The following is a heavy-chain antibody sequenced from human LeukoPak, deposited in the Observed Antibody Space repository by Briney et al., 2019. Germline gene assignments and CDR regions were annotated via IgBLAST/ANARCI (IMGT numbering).Heavy chain of an antibody. CDR3: ARDRVVVPAATRIPIGGI. J-gene: IGHJ3*02. Sequence: ASVKVSCKASGYTFTNYGINWVRQAPGQGLEWMGWISAYNGNTNYAQQIQGRATMTTDTSTSTAYMELRSLRSDDTAVYYCARDRVVVPAATRIPIGGIWGQGTMVTVSS. V-gene: IGHV1-18*01. D-gene: IGHD2-2*01. CDR2: ISAYNGNT. CDR1: GYTFTNYG.